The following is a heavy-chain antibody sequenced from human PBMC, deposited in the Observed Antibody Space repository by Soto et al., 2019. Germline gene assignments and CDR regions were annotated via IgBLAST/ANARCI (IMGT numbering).Heavy chain of an antibody. CDR1: GFTFSSYG. Sequence: PGGSLRLSCAASGFTFSSYGMHWVRQAPGKGLEWVAVISYDGSNKYYADSVKGRFTISRDNSKNTLYLQMNSLRAEDTAVYYCAKVGCSGGDCSPLDYWGQGIQVTVSS. CDR2: ISYDGSNK. CDR3: AKVGCSGGDCSPLDY. J-gene: IGHJ4*02. V-gene: IGHV3-30*18. D-gene: IGHD2-21*02.